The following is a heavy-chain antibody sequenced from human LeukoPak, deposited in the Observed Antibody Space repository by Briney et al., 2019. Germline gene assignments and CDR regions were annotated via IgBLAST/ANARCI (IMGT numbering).Heavy chain of an antibody. J-gene: IGHJ4*02. Sequence: GGSLRLSCAASGFTFSSYGMHWVRQAPGKGLEWVAVISYDGSNKYYADSVKGRFTISRDNSKNTLYLQMNSLRAEDTAVYYCAKDHLGTGTTDYWGQGTLVTVSS. CDR1: GFTFSSYG. CDR2: ISYDGSNK. V-gene: IGHV3-30*18. CDR3: AKDHLGTGTTDY. D-gene: IGHD1-7*01.